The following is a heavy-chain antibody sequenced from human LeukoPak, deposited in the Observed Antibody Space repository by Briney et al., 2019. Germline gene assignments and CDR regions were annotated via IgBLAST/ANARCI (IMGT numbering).Heavy chain of an antibody. CDR1: GGSISSSSYY. CDR3: ARQWGHYDFWSGYQYYFDY. Sequence: SETLSLTCTVSGGSISSSSYYWGRIRQPPRKGLEWIGSIYYSGSTYYNPSLKSRVTISVDTSKNQFSLKLSSVTAADTAVYYCARQWGHYDFWSGYQYYFDYWGQGTLVTVSS. J-gene: IGHJ4*02. CDR2: IYYSGST. V-gene: IGHV4-39*01. D-gene: IGHD3-3*01.